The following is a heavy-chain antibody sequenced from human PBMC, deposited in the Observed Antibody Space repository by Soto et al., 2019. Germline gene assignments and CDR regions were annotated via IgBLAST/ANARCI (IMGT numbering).Heavy chain of an antibody. J-gene: IGHJ3*02. CDR2: ISAYNGNT. CDR1: GDTYTSYG. Sequence: TSVKVSCEACGDTYTSYGISWVRQAPGQGLEWMGWISAYNGNTNYAQKLQGRVTMTTDTSTSTAYMELSSLRSEDTAVYYCARGYSGYNLNDAFDIWGQGTMVTVSS. V-gene: IGHV1-18*01. D-gene: IGHD5-12*01. CDR3: ARGYSGYNLNDAFDI.